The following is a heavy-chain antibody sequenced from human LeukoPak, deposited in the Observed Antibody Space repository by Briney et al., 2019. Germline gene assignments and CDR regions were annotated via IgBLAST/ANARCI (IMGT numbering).Heavy chain of an antibody. V-gene: IGHV3-7*01. D-gene: IGHD3-10*01. CDR1: GFTFSNYW. J-gene: IGHJ4*02. CDR2: IKTDGSEK. CDR3: APTPYYYGSGSSYFDY. Sequence: GGSLRLSCEGSGFTFSNYWMSWVRQAPGKGLEWVANIKTDGSEKYYVDSVKGRFTISRDNAKNSLYLQMNSLRAEDTAVYYCAPTPYYYGSGSSYFDYWGQGTLVTVSS.